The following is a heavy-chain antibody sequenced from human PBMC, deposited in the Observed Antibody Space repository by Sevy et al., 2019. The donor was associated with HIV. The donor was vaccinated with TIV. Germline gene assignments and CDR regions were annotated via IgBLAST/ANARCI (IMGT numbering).Heavy chain of an antibody. D-gene: IGHD2-2*01. CDR3: AREAIGYCSSTSCYARYYGMDV. Sequence: ASVKVSCKASGYTFTGYYMHWVRQAPGQGLEWMGRINPNSGGTNYAQKFQGRVTMTRDTSISTAYMELSRLRSDDTAVYYCAREAIGYCSSTSCYARYYGMDVWGQGTTVTVSS. CDR2: INPNSGGT. J-gene: IGHJ6*02. CDR1: GYTFTGYY. V-gene: IGHV1-2*06.